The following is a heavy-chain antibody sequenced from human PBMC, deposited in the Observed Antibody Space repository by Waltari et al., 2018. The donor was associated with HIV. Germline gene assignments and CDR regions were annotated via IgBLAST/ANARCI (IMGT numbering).Heavy chain of an antibody. CDR1: GYRFTSYW. D-gene: IGHD5-12*01. J-gene: IGHJ2*01. V-gene: IGHV5-51*01. CDR3: ARPPTRDYWYFDL. CDR2: IYPGYSDA. Sequence: EVQLVQSGAEVKKPGESLQISCQGSGYRFTSYWIGWVRQKPGRGLEGMGMIYPGYSDATDSPSVQGHVTISADKSISTAYLQWSSLKASDSAMYYCARPPTRDYWYFDLWGRGTLVTVSS.